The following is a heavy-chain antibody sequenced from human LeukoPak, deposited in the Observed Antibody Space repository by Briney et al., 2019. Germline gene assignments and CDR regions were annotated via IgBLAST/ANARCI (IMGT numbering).Heavy chain of an antibody. CDR1: GFTFSSYS. D-gene: IGHD3-22*01. Sequence: GGSLRLSCAASGFTFSSYSMKLVRQAPGKGLEWVSSISSSSSYIYYADSVKGRFTISRDNAKNSLYLQMNSLRAEDTAVYYCARYYDSSGYYDYWGQGTLVTVSS. J-gene: IGHJ4*02. CDR2: ISSSSSYI. V-gene: IGHV3-21*01. CDR3: ARYYDSSGYYDY.